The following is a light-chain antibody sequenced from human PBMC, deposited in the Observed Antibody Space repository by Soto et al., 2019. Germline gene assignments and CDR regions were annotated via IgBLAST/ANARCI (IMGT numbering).Light chain of an antibody. CDR2: DAS. CDR1: QSVSSS. Sequence: ELVLTQSDAPLSLSPGERASLACRASQSVSSSLAWYQQKPGQAPRLLSYDASTRATVSPARFSGSGSGTDFTLTLSSLEPGDFAFYYCQKHSNWPPITFGRGTRLDIK. CDR3: QKHSNWPPIT. J-gene: IGKJ5*01. V-gene: IGKV3-11*01.